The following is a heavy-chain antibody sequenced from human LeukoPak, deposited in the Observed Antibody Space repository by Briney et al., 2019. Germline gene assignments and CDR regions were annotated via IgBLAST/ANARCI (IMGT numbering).Heavy chain of an antibody. V-gene: IGHV3-11*04. D-gene: IGHD3-3*01. CDR1: AFMFSDYY. CDR2: ISNDSVEK. J-gene: IGHJ3*02. CDR3: ARRDWVSGAVRAFDI. Sequence: GRSLRLSCVGSAFMFSDYYMSWIRQDPGEGLEWVSYISNDSVEKYYVDSVRGRFTISRDNAKKSMYLQMSGLRVEDTAVYYCARRDWVSGAVRAFDIWGQGTMVTVSS.